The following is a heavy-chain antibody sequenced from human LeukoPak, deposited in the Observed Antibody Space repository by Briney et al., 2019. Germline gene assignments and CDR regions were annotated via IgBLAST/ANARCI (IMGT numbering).Heavy chain of an antibody. D-gene: IGHD7-27*01. CDR2: IYYSGST. Sequence: SETLSLTCTVSGGSISSYYWSWIRQPPGKGLEWIGYIYYSGSTNYNPSLKSRVTISVDTSKNQFSLKLSSVTAADTAVYYCAREELTGVSDYWGQGTLVTVSS. CDR1: GGSISSYY. CDR3: AREELTGVSDY. J-gene: IGHJ4*02. V-gene: IGHV4-59*01.